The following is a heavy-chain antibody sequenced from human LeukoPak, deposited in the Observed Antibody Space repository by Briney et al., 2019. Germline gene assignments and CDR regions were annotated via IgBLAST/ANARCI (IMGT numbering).Heavy chain of an antibody. CDR2: ISAYNGNT. CDR3: ARGGGSGWYPDY. V-gene: IGHV1-18*01. Sequence: QAPGQXXXWMGWISAYNGNTNYAQKLQGRVTMTTDTSTSIAYMELRSLRSDDTAVYYCARGGGSGWYPDYWGQGTLVTVSS. J-gene: IGHJ4*02. D-gene: IGHD6-19*01.